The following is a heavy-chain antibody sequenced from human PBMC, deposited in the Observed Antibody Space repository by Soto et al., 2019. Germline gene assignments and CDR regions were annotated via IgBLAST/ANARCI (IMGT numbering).Heavy chain of an antibody. CDR3: ARDHRSLGDYYGMDV. Sequence: SETLSLTCSVSGDSISSSGFYWSWIRQHPGKAPEWIGYIHYTGSTSYNPSLKSRLAISLDASKNQFSLSLGSVTSADTAVYYCARDHRSLGDYYGMDVWGQGTMVTVSS. V-gene: IGHV4-31*03. D-gene: IGHD3-10*01. CDR1: GDSISSSGFY. J-gene: IGHJ6*02. CDR2: IHYTGST.